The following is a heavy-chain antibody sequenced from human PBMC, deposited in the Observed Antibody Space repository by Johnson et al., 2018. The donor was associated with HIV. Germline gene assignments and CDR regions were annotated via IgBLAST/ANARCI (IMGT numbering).Heavy chain of an antibody. D-gene: IGHD3-10*01. J-gene: IGHJ3*02. V-gene: IGHV3-9*01. CDR3: ARDKGDGVAFDI. Sequence: EVQLVESGGGLVQPGRSLRLSCAASGFTFDDYAMHWVRQAPGKGLEWVSGISWNGGSTGYADSVKGRFTISRDNAKNSLYLQMNSLRAEDTAVYYCARDKGDGVAFDIWGQGTMVTVSS. CDR2: ISWNGGST. CDR1: GFTFDDYA.